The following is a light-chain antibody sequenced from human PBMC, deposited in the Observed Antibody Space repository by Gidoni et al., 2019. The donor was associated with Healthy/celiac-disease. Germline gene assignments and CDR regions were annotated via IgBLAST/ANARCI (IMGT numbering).Light chain of an antibody. CDR1: QSVSSSY. Sequence: PGTLSLSPGERATLSCRASQSVSSSYLAWYQQKPGQAPRLLIYGASSRATGIPDRFSGSVSGTDFTLTISRLEPEDFAVYYCQQYGSSFTFGPGTKVEIK. J-gene: IGKJ3*01. CDR2: GAS. CDR3: QQYGSSFT. V-gene: IGKV3-20*01.